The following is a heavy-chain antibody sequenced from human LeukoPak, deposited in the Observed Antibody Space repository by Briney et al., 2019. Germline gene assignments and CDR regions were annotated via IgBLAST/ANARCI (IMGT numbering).Heavy chain of an antibody. CDR2: IIPILGIA. J-gene: IGHJ4*02. D-gene: IGHD2-2*01. CDR1: GGTFSSYA. CDR3: ARGGRYDVVVVPAAMNY. Sequence: GASVKVSCKASGGTFSSYAISWVRQAPGQGLEWMGRIIPILGIANYAQKFQGRVTITADKSTSTAYMELSSLRSEDTAVYYCARGGRYDVVVVPAAMNYWGQGTLVTVSS. V-gene: IGHV1-69*04.